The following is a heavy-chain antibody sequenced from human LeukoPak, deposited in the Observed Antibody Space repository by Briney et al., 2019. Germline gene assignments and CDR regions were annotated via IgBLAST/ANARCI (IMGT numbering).Heavy chain of an antibody. CDR1: GLTFGGSS. Sequence: GRSLSLSCVASGLTFGGSSMTWVRQAPGNGMQWVSKITGNGRTTEYADSVKGRFTISRDNSKNTLYLQMNSLRAEDTAVYYCAKGPDYGDYVTPFDYWGQGTLVTVSS. J-gene: IGHJ4*02. CDR3: AKGPDYGDYVTPFDY. CDR2: ITGNGRTT. D-gene: IGHD4-17*01. V-gene: IGHV3-23*01.